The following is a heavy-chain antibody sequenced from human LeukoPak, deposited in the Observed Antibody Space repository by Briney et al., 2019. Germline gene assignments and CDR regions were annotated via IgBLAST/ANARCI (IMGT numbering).Heavy chain of an antibody. CDR2: INPNSGGT. D-gene: IGHD3-10*01. J-gene: IGHJ1*01. V-gene: IGHV1-2*02. CDR1: GYTFTGYY. CDR3: ARGGYGSGIGEH. Sequence: ASVKVSCKASGYTFTGYYVHWVRQAPGQGLEWMGWINPNSGGTNYAQKFQGRVTMTRDTSISTAYMELSRLRSEDTAVYYCARGGYGSGIGEHWGQGTLVTVSS.